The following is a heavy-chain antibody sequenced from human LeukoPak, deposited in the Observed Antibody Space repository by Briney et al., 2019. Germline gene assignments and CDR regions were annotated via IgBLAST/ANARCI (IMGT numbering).Heavy chain of an antibody. CDR1: GFTVSSNC. V-gene: IGHV3-48*01. CDR2: ISSSSSII. J-gene: IGHJ4*02. Sequence: GGSLRLSCAASGFTVSSNCMSWVRQAPGKGLEWVSYISSSSSIIYYADSVKGRFTISRDNAKNSLYLQMNSLRAEDTAVYYCARDYDFWSGYYTGIFDYWGQGTLVTVSS. CDR3: ARDYDFWSGYYTGIFDY. D-gene: IGHD3-3*01.